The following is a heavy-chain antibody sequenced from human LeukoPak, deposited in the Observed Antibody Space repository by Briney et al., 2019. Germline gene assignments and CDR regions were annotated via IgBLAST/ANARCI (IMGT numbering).Heavy chain of an antibody. Sequence: PGGSLRLSCAASGFTFSSYEMNWVRQAPGKGLEWVSGISGSGSATYYADSVKGRLTISRDNSRNTLYLQMNSLRDEDTAVYYCANELSYGDYSHSIAENWGQGTLVTVSS. CDR3: ANELSYGDYSHSIAEN. J-gene: IGHJ4*02. D-gene: IGHD4-17*01. CDR1: GFTFSSYE. V-gene: IGHV3-23*01. CDR2: ISGSGSAT.